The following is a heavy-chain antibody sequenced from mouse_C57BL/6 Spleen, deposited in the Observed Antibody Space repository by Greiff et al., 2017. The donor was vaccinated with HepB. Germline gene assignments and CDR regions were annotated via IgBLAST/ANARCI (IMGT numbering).Heavy chain of an antibody. CDR3: AREERTAHATLAMDY. CDR1: GYTFTSYW. D-gene: IGHD3-2*02. J-gene: IGHJ4*01. V-gene: IGHV1-53*01. Sequence: QVQLQQPGTELVKPGASVKLSCKASGYTFTSYWMHWVKQRPGQGLEWIGNINPSNGGTNYNEKFKSKATLTVDKSSSTAYMQLSSLTSEDSAVYYCAREERTAHATLAMDYWGQGTSVTVSS. CDR2: INPSNGGT.